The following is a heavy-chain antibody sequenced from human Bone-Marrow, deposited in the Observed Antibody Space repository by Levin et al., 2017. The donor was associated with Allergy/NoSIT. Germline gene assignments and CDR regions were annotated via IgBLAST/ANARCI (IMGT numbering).Heavy chain of an antibody. V-gene: IGHV4-4*07. CDR2: IYTSGST. CDR3: ASSPSEGRRYFDR. J-gene: IGHJ2*01. CDR1: GGSISSYY. Sequence: SQTLSLTCTVSGGSISSYYWSWIRQPAGKGLEWIGRIYTSGSTNYNPSLKSRVTMSVDTSKNQFSLKLSSVTAADTAVYYCASSPSEGRRYFDRWGRATLVTVSS.